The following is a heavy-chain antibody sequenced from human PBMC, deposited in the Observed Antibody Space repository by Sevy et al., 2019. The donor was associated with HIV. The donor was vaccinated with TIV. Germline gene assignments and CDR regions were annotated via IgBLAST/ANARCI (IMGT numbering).Heavy chain of an antibody. CDR1: AFTFSSYW. D-gene: IGHD5-12*01. CDR3: ARDGPVGMATLFGAFDI. V-gene: IGHV3-7*03. CDR2: IKQDGSEK. Sequence: GGSLRLSCAASAFTFSSYWMSWVRQAPGKGLEWVANIKQDGSEKYYVDSVKGRFTISRDNAKNSLYLQMNSLRAEDTAVYYCARDGPVGMATLFGAFDIWGQGTMVTVSS. J-gene: IGHJ3*02.